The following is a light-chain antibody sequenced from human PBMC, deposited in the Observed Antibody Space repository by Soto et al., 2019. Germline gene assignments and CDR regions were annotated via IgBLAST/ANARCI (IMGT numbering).Light chain of an antibody. CDR3: QQSHTLPFT. J-gene: IGKJ4*01. Sequence: DVPMTQSPSSLSASVGDRVTITCRANLSVANYLHWYQQKSGRVPKLLIYAASNLQRGVPSRFSGGGSGTDFSLTISSLRLEDFATYFCQQSHTLPFTFGGGTKVEIE. CDR1: LSVANY. CDR2: AAS. V-gene: IGKV1-39*01.